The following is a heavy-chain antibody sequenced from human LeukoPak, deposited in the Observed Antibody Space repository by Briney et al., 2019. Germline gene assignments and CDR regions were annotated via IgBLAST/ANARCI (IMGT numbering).Heavy chain of an antibody. CDR1: GGSFSGYY. Sequence: PSETLSLTCPVYGGSFSGYYWSWIRQPPGKGLEWIGEINHSGSTNYNPSLKSRVTISVDTSKNQFSLKLSSVTAADTAVYYCARGRRYYDSSGYQDYWGQGTLVTVST. D-gene: IGHD3-22*01. CDR2: INHSGST. CDR3: ARGRRYYDSSGYQDY. J-gene: IGHJ4*02. V-gene: IGHV4-34*01.